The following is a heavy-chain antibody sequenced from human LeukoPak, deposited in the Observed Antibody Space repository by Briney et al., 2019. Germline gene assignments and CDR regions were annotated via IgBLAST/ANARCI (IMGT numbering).Heavy chain of an antibody. D-gene: IGHD6-13*01. CDR3: AREGAYSSSWYRLYYFDY. CDR2: IYSGGST. Sequence: GGSLRLSCAASGFTVSSNYMSWVRQAPGKGLEWVSVIYSGGSTYYADSVKGRFTISRDNSKNTLYLQMNSLRVEDTAVYYCAREGAYSSSWYRLYYFDYWGQGTLVTVST. CDR1: GFTVSSNY. J-gene: IGHJ4*02. V-gene: IGHV3-66*01.